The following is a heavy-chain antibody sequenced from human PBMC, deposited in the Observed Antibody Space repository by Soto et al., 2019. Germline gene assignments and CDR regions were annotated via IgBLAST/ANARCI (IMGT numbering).Heavy chain of an antibody. D-gene: IGHD2-15*01. J-gene: IGHJ6*02. CDR1: GFTFTTYA. Sequence: EVQLLESGGGLVQPGESLRLSCAAAGFTFTTYAMFWVRQAPGKGLEWVSGVSASGGSTYAADSVKGRFTISRDNSKNTVHLQMNSLRADDTAVSYCEKAMGDCSGGTCYGAYSMDVWGQGITVTVSS. CDR3: EKAMGDCSGGTCYGAYSMDV. V-gene: IGHV3-23*01. CDR2: VSASGGST.